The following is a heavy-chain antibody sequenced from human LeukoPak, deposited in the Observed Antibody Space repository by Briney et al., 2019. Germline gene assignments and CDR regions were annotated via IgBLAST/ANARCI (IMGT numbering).Heavy chain of an antibody. CDR1: GGSISGSSYY. D-gene: IGHD2-21*02. CDR3: AKTVWSRLAAGLDS. J-gene: IGHJ4*02. V-gene: IGHV4-39*01. CDR2: IYYRGST. Sequence: PSETLSLTCSVSGGSISGSSYYWGWIRQPPGKGLEWIGNIYYRGSTYYNPSLKSRVIMSIDTSKNQFSLKVSSVTATDTAVYYCAKTVWSRLAAGLDSWGQGTLVTVSS.